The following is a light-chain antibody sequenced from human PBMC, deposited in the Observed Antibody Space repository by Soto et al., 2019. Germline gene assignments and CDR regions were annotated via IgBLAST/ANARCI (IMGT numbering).Light chain of an antibody. Sequence: DIQMTQSPSTLSASVGDRVNTTCRASQSINNWLAWYQQKPGKAPKLFIFKASTLEIGVPSRFSGSGSGTEFTLSISILQPDDFATYFCQQYESFPRTFGQGTKVEIK. J-gene: IGKJ1*01. CDR2: KAS. CDR1: QSINNW. CDR3: QQYESFPRT. V-gene: IGKV1-5*03.